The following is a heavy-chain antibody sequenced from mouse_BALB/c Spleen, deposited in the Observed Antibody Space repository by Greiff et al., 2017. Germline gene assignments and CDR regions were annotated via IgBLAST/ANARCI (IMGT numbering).Heavy chain of an antibody. CDR2: IDPSTGYT. V-gene: IGHV1-7*01. CDR3: APVFDY. CDR1: GYTFTSYW. Sequence: QVQLQQSGAELAKPGASVKMSCKASGYTFTSYWMHWVKQRPGQGLEWIGYIDPSTGYTEYNQKFKDKATLTADKSSSTAYMQLSSLTSEDSAVYYCAPVFDYWGQGTTLTVSS. J-gene: IGHJ2*01.